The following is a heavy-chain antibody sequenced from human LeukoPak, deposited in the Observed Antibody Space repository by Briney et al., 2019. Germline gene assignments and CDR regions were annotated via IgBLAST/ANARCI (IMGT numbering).Heavy chain of an antibody. Sequence: GRSLRLSCAASGFTFSSYAMHWVRQAPGKGLEWVAVISYDGSNKYYADSVKGRFTISRDNSKNTLYLQMNSLRAEDTAVYYCAREGLYYDILTGYYVPNAFDIWGQGTMVTVSS. D-gene: IGHD3-9*01. CDR3: AREGLYYDILTGYYVPNAFDI. CDR1: GFTFSSYA. J-gene: IGHJ3*02. V-gene: IGHV3-30*04. CDR2: ISYDGSNK.